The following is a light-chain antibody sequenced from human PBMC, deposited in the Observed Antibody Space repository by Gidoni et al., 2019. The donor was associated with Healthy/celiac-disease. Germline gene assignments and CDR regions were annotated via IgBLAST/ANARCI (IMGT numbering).Light chain of an antibody. Sequence: EIVMTQSPATLSVSPGERATLSCRASQSVSSNLAWYQQKPGQAPRLLIYGASTRATGIPARFSGSGSGTEFTLTISSLQSEDFFVYYCQQYNNWPLTFGQXTKVEIK. J-gene: IGKJ1*01. CDR1: QSVSSN. V-gene: IGKV3-15*01. CDR2: GAS. CDR3: QQYNNWPLT.